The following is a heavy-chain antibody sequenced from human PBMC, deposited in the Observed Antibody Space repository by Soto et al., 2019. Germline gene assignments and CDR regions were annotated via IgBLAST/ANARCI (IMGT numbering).Heavy chain of an antibody. Sequence: EVQLVESGGGLVKPGGSLRLSCAASGFTFSSYSMNWVRQAPGKGLEWVSSISSSSYIYYADSVKGRFTISRDNAKNSLYLQMNSLRAEDTAVYYCARDHSLRSRPGAFDIWGQGTMVTVSS. J-gene: IGHJ3*02. CDR3: ARDHSLRSRPGAFDI. CDR2: ISSSSYI. CDR1: GFTFSSYS. D-gene: IGHD4-17*01. V-gene: IGHV3-21*01.